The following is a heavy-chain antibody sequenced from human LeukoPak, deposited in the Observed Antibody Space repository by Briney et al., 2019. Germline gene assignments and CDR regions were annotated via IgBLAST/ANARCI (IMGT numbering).Heavy chain of an antibody. V-gene: IGHV4-59*06. CDR1: GGSISSYY. D-gene: IGHD3-22*01. J-gene: IGHJ4*02. CDR3: ARSDSSAYYFDY. CDR2: IYDSGAT. Sequence: SETLSLTCTVSGGSISSYYWSWIRQHPGKGLEWIGYIYDSGATSYNPSLKSRLTISVDTSRNQFSLRLSSVTAADSAVYYCARSDSSAYYFDYWGQGTLVTVSS.